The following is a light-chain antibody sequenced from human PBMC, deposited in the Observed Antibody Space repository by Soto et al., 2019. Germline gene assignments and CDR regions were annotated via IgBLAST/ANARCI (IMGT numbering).Light chain of an antibody. CDR1: QSLLHSSGYNY. Sequence: DIVMTQSPLSLRVTPGEPASISCRSSQSLLHSSGYNYLHWYLQKPEQSPQLLISLCSDRASGVPDTFSGTGSGTDFTLKITRVEAEDVGLYYCMQPLQSPWTFGQGTKVLIK. J-gene: IGKJ1*01. V-gene: IGKV2-28*01. CDR2: LCS. CDR3: MQPLQSPWT.